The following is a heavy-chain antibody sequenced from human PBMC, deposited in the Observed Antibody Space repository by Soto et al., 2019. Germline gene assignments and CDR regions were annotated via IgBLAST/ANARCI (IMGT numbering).Heavy chain of an antibody. CDR1: GGTFSSYT. J-gene: IGHJ4*02. D-gene: IGHD3-10*01. Sequence: QVQLVQSGAEVKKPGSSVKVSCKASGGTFSSYTISWVRQAPGQGLEWMGRIIPILGIANYAQKFQGRVTITADKSTSTAYVELSSLRSEDTAVYYCARTGLALYYFDYWGQGTLVTVSS. V-gene: IGHV1-69*02. CDR2: IIPILGIA. CDR3: ARTGLALYYFDY.